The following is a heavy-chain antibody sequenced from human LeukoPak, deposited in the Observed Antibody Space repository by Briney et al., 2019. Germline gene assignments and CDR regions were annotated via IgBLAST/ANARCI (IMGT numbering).Heavy chain of an antibody. Sequence: GGSLRLSCAASGFTFSSYWMNWVRQAPGKGLEWVANINQDGTEKYYVDSVRGRFTISRDNAKNSLYLQMNSLRAEDTAVYYCARDVWAGTFDYWGQGTLVTVSS. J-gene: IGHJ4*02. CDR1: GFTFSSYW. CDR3: ARDVWAGTFDY. CDR2: INQDGTEK. D-gene: IGHD6-19*01. V-gene: IGHV3-7*01.